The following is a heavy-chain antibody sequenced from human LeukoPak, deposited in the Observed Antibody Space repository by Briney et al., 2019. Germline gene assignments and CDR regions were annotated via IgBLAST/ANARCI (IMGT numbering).Heavy chain of an antibody. Sequence: SGGSLRLSCAASGFTFRHYWMSWVRQAPGKGLEWVANMNQDGREKYYVDSVKGRFTISRDNAKNSLYLQMNSLRAEDTAVYYCARDDYGPAGYGGQGTLVTVSS. CDR2: MNQDGREK. J-gene: IGHJ4*02. CDR3: ARDDYGPAGY. V-gene: IGHV3-7*01. CDR1: GFTFRHYW. D-gene: IGHD4-17*01.